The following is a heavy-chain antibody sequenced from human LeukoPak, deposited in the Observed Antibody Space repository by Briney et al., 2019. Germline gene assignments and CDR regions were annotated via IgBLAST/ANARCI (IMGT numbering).Heavy chain of an antibody. CDR1: GGSFSGYY. J-gene: IGHJ4*02. CDR2: INHSGST. Sequence: PSETLSLTCAVYGGSFSGYYWSWIRQPPAKGLEWIGEINHSGSTNHNPSLKSRVTISVDTSKNQFSLKLSSVTAAHTAVYYCAGQYCSSTSCYVDYWGQGTLVTVSS. V-gene: IGHV4-34*01. D-gene: IGHD2-2*01. CDR3: AGQYCSSTSCYVDY.